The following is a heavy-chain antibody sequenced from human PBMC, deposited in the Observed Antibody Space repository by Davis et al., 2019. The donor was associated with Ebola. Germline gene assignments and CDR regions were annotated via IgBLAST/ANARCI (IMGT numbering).Heavy chain of an antibody. Sequence: ASVKVSCKASGYTFTSYDINWVRQATGQGLEWMGRINPNSGGTNYAQKFQGRVTMTRDTSISTAYMELSRLRSDDTAVYYCARDYDILTGSFDPWGQGTLVTVSS. CDR1: GYTFTSYD. CDR2: INPNSGGT. CDR3: ARDYDILTGSFDP. D-gene: IGHD3-9*01. J-gene: IGHJ5*02. V-gene: IGHV1-2*06.